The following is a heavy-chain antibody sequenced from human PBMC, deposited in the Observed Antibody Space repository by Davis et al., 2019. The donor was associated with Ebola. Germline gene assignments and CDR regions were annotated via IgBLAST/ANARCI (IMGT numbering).Heavy chain of an antibody. CDR3: ARGWWELDPFDY. D-gene: IGHD1-26*01. Sequence: GGSLRLSCAASGFTFSSYWMNWVRQAPGKGLEWVSSISSSSSYIYYADSVKGRFTISRDNAKNSLYLQMNSLRAEDTAVYYCARGWWELDPFDYWGQGTLVTVSS. CDR2: ISSSSSYI. J-gene: IGHJ4*02. CDR1: GFTFSSYW. V-gene: IGHV3-21*01.